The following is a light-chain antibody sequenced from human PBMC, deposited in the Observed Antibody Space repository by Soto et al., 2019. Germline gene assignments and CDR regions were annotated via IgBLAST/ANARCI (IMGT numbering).Light chain of an antibody. CDR1: QSVSRN. J-gene: IGKJ1*01. Sequence: EIVMTQSPATLSVSPGERATLSCRASQSVSRNLAWYQQRPGQAPRLLISGASTRATGIAARFSGSGSGTDFTLTISRLEPEDYAVYFCQQHGSSPWTFGQGTKVDIK. V-gene: IGKV3-15*01. CDR3: QQHGSSPWT. CDR2: GAS.